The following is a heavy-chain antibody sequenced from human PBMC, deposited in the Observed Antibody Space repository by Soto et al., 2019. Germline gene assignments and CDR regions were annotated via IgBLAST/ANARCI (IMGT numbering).Heavy chain of an antibody. J-gene: IGHJ6*02. D-gene: IGHD2-21*02. CDR2: IIPIIGIA. Sequence: QVQLVQSGAEVKKPGSSVNISCKASGGTFGSYSITWVRQAPGQGLEWMGMIIPIIGIANDAQKLQGRLKITADTSTGTAYMELGSLRSDDTAMYYCARTARYYGLDVWGQGTTVTVSS. CDR1: GGTFGSYS. CDR3: ARTARYYGLDV. V-gene: IGHV1-69*02.